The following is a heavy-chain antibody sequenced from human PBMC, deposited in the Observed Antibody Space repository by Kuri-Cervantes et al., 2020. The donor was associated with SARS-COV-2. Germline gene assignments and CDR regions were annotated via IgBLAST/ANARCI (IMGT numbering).Heavy chain of an antibody. V-gene: IGHV4-39*01. CDR1: GGSIRGSSYY. D-gene: IGHD5/OR15-5a*01. J-gene: IGHJ4*01. Sequence: GSLRLSCTVSGGSIRGSSYYWGWFRQSPGKRLQWIGNVYYSGRTYYDPSLKSRVTISVDTSRNQFSLRLSSLTAADTAVYYCAKSGLGVSYYLDSWGHGTLVTVSS. CDR3: AKSGLGVSYYLDS. CDR2: VYYSGRT.